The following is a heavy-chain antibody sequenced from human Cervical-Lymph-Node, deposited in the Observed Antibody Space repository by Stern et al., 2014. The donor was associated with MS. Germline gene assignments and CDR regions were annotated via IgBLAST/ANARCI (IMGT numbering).Heavy chain of an antibody. CDR3: ARAIGFCSGGNCEPYYYYGIDV. D-gene: IGHD2-15*01. V-gene: IGHV3-9*01. Sequence: EVQLVESGGDLVQPGRSLRLSCAASGFRFDDYAMYWVRQAPGKGLEWVSGISWGRGEIGYADSVKGRFTISRDNVKNSLFLQMNSLRSEDTASYYCARAIGFCSGGNCEPYYYYGIDVWGQGTRVTVSS. CDR1: GFRFDDYA. J-gene: IGHJ6*02. CDR2: ISWGRGEI.